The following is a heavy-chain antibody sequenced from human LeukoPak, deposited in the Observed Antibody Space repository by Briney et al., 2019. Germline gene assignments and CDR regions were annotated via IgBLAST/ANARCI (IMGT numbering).Heavy chain of an antibody. D-gene: IGHD1-26*01. V-gene: IGHV3-33*01. J-gene: IGHJ4*02. Sequence: GGSLRLSCAASGFIFSSYGMHWVRQAPGKGLEWVAVIWYDGSNKYYADSVKGRFTISRDNSKNTLYLQMNSLRAEDTAVYYCARDRGVFSGSYPLYSFDYWGQGTLVTVSS. CDR3: ARDRGVFSGSYPLYSFDY. CDR2: IWYDGSNK. CDR1: GFIFSSYG.